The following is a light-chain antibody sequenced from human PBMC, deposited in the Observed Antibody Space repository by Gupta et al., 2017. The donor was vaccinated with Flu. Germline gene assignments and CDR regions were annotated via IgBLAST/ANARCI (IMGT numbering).Light chain of an antibody. V-gene: IGKV1-27*01. CDR2: GAS. J-gene: IGKJ4*01. CDR1: QAIDSD. Sequence: SFLSASGGQRVTITCRASQAIDSDLAWYQHKPGEVPKLLIYGASILHSGVPSRFSGSKSEADYTLTISNLQPEDIATYFCQKDGGAPFTFGGGTKVEIK. CDR3: QKDGGAPFT.